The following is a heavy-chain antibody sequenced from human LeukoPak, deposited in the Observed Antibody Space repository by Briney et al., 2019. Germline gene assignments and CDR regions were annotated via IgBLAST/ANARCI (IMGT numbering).Heavy chain of an antibody. V-gene: IGHV3-49*04. CDR2: IRSKAYGGTT. Sequence: PGGSLRLSCTASGFTFGDYATSWVRQAPGKGLEWVGFIRSKAYGGTTEYAASVKGRFTISRDDSKSIAYLQMNSLKTEDTAVYYCTRASYYFDYWGQGTLVTVSS. CDR1: GFTFGDYA. J-gene: IGHJ4*02. CDR3: TRASYYFDY.